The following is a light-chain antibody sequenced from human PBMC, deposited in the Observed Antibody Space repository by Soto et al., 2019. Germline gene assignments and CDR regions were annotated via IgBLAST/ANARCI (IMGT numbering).Light chain of an antibody. V-gene: IGKV3-11*01. CDR3: QQRRNWPLT. J-gene: IGKJ4*01. CDR1: QSVSRY. Sequence: EIVLTQSPDTLSLSPGESATLSCRASQSVSRYLAWYQQKPGQAPRLLIYDASTRATGIPARFSGSGSGTDFTLTISSLEPEDFAVYYCQQRRNWPLTFGEGTRVEFK. CDR2: DAS.